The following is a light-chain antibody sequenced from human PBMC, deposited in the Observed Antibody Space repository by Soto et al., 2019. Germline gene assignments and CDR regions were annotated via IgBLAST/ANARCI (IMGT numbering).Light chain of an antibody. V-gene: IGKV3-20*01. J-gene: IGKJ4*01. Sequence: EIVLTQSPGTVSLSPGERATLSCRASQSVTSSYLAWYQQKPGQAPRLLIYGVSSRATGIPDRFSGSGAGTDFTLTISRLEPEEFAVYYCQQYGDSPLTFGGGTKVEIK. CDR1: QSVTSSY. CDR3: QQYGDSPLT. CDR2: GVS.